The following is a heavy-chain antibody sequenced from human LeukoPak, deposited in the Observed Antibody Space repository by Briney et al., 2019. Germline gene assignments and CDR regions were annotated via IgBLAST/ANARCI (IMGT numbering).Heavy chain of an antibody. V-gene: IGHV1-69*01. CDR2: IIPIFGTA. CDR1: GGTFSSYA. D-gene: IGHD6-6*01. J-gene: IGHJ6*03. CDR3: ARLAARRPNYYYYYMDV. Sequence: SVKASCKASGGTFSSYAISWVRQAPGQGLEWMGGIIPIFGTANYAQKFQGRVTITADESTSTAYMELSSLRSEDTAVYYCARLAARRPNYYYYYMDVWGKGTTVTVSS.